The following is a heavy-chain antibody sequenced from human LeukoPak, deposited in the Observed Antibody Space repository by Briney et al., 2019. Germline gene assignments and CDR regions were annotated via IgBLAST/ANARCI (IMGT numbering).Heavy chain of an antibody. V-gene: IGHV3-30*18. CDR2: ISYDGSNK. J-gene: IGHJ4*02. CDR3: AKVDGDY. D-gene: IGHD3/OR15-3a*01. Sequence: GGSLRLSCAASGFTFSSYGTHWVRQTPGKGLEWVAVISYDGSNKYYADSVKGRFTISRDNSKNTLYLQMNSLRAEDTAVYYCAKVDGDYWGQGTLVTVSS. CDR1: GFTFSSYG.